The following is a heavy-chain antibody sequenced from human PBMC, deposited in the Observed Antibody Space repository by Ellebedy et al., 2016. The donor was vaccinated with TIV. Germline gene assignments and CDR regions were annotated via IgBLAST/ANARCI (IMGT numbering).Heavy chain of an antibody. D-gene: IGHD5-18*01. V-gene: IGHV3-23*01. Sequence: GESLKISCAASGFTFSRYAMSWVRQAPGKGLEWVSGIFGSGGGLSYADSVKGRFTISRDNSKSMVHLQMNSLRPEDTAVYYCAKERTSGDGYWVFDQWGQGTLVTVSS. J-gene: IGHJ4*02. CDR1: GFTFSRYA. CDR2: IFGSGGGL. CDR3: AKERTSGDGYWVFDQ.